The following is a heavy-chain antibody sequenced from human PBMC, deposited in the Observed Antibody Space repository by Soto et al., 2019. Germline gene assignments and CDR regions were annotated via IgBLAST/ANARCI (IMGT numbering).Heavy chain of an antibody. D-gene: IGHD2-15*01. CDR2: IYYTGST. CDR1: GGSVRSGNYY. V-gene: IGHV4-61*01. Sequence: SDTLSLTCTVSGGSVRSGNYYCSWIRQPPGKGLEWIGFIYYTGSTSYNPSLKSRVTISMDTSKNQFSLKLTSVTAADTAVYYCASALYCSGGSCSFDPWGQGTLVTVS. CDR3: ASALYCSGGSCSFDP. J-gene: IGHJ5*02.